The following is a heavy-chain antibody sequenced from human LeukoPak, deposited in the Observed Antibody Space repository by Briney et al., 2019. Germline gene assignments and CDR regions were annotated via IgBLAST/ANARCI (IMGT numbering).Heavy chain of an antibody. J-gene: IGHJ3*01. CDR1: GFTFSSHW. CDR3: AREGSKLESFDV. V-gene: IGHV3-74*01. D-gene: IGHD1-7*01. Sequence: PGGSLRLSCEASGFTFSSHWMHWVRQAPGKGLVWGSRLNGDGTSTAYAESVEGRFTISRDNAKNTMYLQMNSLSVEDTAVYFCAREGSKLESFDVWGQGTMVTVSS. CDR2: LNGDGTST.